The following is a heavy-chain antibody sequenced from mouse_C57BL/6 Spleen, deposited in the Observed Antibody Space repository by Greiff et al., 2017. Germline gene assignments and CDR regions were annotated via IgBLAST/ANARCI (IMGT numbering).Heavy chain of an antibody. J-gene: IGHJ1*03. CDR3: ARSNYDGSSYWYFDV. CDR2: IDPSDSET. Sequence: QVQLQQPGAELVRPGSSVKLSCKASGYTFTSYWMHWVKQRPIQGLEWIGNIDPSDSETHYNQKFKDKATLTVDKSSSTAYMQLSSLTSEDSAVYYCARSNYDGSSYWYFDVWGTGTTVTVSS. V-gene: IGHV1-52*01. CDR1: GYTFTSYW. D-gene: IGHD1-1*01.